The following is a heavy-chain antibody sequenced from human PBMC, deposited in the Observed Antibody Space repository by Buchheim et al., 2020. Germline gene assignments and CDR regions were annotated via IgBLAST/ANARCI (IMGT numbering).Heavy chain of an antibody. J-gene: IGHJ4*02. CDR3: ASHTHYDILTGSYYFDY. Sequence: EVQLLESGGGLVQPGGSLRLSCAASGFTFSSYAMSWVRQAPGKGLEWVANIKQDGSEKYYVDSVKGRFTISRDNAKNSLYLQMNSLRAEDTAVYYCASHTHYDILTGSYYFDYWGQGTL. V-gene: IGHV3-7*01. CDR1: GFTFSSYA. D-gene: IGHD3-9*01. CDR2: IKQDGSEK.